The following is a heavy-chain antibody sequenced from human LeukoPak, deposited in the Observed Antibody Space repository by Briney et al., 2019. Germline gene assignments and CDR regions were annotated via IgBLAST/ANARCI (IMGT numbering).Heavy chain of an antibody. Sequence: GGSLSLSCEASGFTFSAHAMTWVRQAPGKGLEWVSSIGSDNKPHYSESVKGRFAISRDNSKNTLFLQMNSLRAEDTAVYYCAKDHGSGTYYNLPEYWGHGTPVTVSS. V-gene: IGHV3-23*01. CDR1: GFTFSAHA. J-gene: IGHJ4*01. CDR3: AKDHGSGTYYNLPEY. CDR2: IGSDNKP. D-gene: IGHD3-10*01.